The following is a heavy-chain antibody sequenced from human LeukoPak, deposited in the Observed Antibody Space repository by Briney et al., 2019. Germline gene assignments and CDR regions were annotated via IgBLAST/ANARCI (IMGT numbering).Heavy chain of an antibody. CDR2: MSSDGRTI. CDR3: ARVNLRGSNYNWFDP. CDR1: GFIFSTSA. J-gene: IGHJ5*02. Sequence: GGSLRLSCAASGFIFSTSAMHWVRQAPGKGLEWLTFMSSDGRTIYYADSVKGRFSISRDNSRSKLFLQMNTVTPEDTAVYYCARVNLRGSNYNWFDPWGQGTLVTVAS. D-gene: IGHD1-26*01. V-gene: IGHV3-30*03.